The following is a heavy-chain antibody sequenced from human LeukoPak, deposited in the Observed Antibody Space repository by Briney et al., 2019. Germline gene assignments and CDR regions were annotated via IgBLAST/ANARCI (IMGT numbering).Heavy chain of an antibody. Sequence: SETLSLTCTVSGGSIGRSSYYWSWIRQPPGKGLEWIGYIYNSGRTNYNPSLKSRVTISADTSKNQFSLKLNSVTAADTALYYCARMYASSGYWTTYFDYWGQGTLVTVSS. D-gene: IGHD3-22*01. CDR3: ARMYASSGYWTTYFDY. V-gene: IGHV4-61*01. CDR1: GGSIGRSSYY. J-gene: IGHJ4*02. CDR2: IYNSGRT.